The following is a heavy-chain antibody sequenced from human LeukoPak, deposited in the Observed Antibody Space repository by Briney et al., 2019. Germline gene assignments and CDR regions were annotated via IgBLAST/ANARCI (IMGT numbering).Heavy chain of an antibody. CDR3: ARVPSYRVVVIAGAFDY. CDR2: IIPIFGTA. D-gene: IGHD2-21*01. Sequence: ASVKVSCKASGGTFSSYAISWVRQAPGQGLEWMGRIIPIFGTANYAQKFQGRVTITTDESTSTAYMELSSLRSEDTAVYYCARVPSYRVVVIAGAFDYWSQGTLVTVSS. V-gene: IGHV1-69*05. CDR1: GGTFSSYA. J-gene: IGHJ4*02.